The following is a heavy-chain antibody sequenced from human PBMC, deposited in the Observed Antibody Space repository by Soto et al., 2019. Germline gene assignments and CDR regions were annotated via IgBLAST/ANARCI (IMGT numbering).Heavy chain of an antibody. CDR1: GFTFTSSA. CDR2: IVVGSGNT. J-gene: IGHJ4*02. D-gene: IGHD2-15*01. V-gene: IGHV1-58*02. CDR3: AAGTSGGSDY. Sequence: EASVKVSCTASGFTFTSSAIQWVRQARGQRLEWIGWIVVGSGNTNYAQKFQERVTITRDMSTSTAYMELSSLRSEDTAVYYCAAGTSGGSDYWGQGTLVTVSS.